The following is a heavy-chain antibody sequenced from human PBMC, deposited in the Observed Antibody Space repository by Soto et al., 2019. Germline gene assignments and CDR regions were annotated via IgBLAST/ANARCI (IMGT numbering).Heavy chain of an antibody. CDR1: GYSISRGYY. CDR2: IYHSGST. V-gene: IGHV4-38-2*01. CDR3: ARDQAGSTGWKYNWFDP. D-gene: IGHD6-19*01. Sequence: SETLSLTCVVSGYSISRGYYWSWIRQSPGKGLEWIGSIYHSGSTYYNPSLKSRVTMSINTSKNQFSLKVTSVTAADTAVYHCARDQAGSTGWKYNWFDPWGHGTLVTVSS. J-gene: IGHJ5*02.